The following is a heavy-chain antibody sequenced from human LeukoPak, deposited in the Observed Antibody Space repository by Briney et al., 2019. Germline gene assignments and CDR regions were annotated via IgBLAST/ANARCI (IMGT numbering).Heavy chain of an antibody. CDR2: IWYDGSNK. CDR3: ARVATVAGTSLNWFDP. D-gene: IGHD6-19*01. CDR1: GFIFSSYG. J-gene: IGHJ5*02. V-gene: IGHV3-33*01. Sequence: GGSLRLSCAASGFIFSSYGIHWVRQAPGKGLEWVAVIWYDGSNKYYADSVKGRFTISRDNSKNTLYLQMNSLRAEDTAVYYCARVATVAGTSLNWFDPWGQGTLVTVSS.